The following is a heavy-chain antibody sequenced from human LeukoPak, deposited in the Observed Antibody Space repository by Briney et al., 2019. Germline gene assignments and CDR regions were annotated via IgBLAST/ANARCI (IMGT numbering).Heavy chain of an antibody. CDR3: ARGPPTESYDGSGYYYFDY. V-gene: IGHV4-34*01. Sequence: SETLSLTCAVYGGSFSGYWWTWIRQPPGKGLEWIGEINHSGSTNYNPSLKNRVTISGDTSKNQFSLKLTSVTAADTAVYYCARGPPTESYDGSGYYYFDYWGQGTLVTVSS. CDR2: INHSGST. J-gene: IGHJ4*02. D-gene: IGHD3-22*01. CDR1: GGSFSGYW.